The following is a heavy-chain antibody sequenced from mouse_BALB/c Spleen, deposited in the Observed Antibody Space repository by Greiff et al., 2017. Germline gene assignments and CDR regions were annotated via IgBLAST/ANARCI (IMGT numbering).Heavy chain of an antibody. J-gene: IGHJ3*01. V-gene: IGHV1-80*01. CDR1: GFAFTSYW. CDR3: AENTMAY. CDR2: IYPGDGDT. Sequence: VQLQQSGAELVRPGSSVKISCKASGFAFTSYWMHWVKQRPGQGLEWIGKIYPGDGDTNYNAKFKGKATLTADTSSNTAYMQLSILTSEDSAVYFCAENTMAYWGQGTLVTVSA. D-gene: IGHD5-2*01.